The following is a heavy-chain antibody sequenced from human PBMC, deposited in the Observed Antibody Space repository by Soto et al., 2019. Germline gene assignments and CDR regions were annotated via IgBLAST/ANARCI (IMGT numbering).Heavy chain of an antibody. Sequence: ETLSLTCAVSGYSISSGYYWGWIRQPPGKGLEWIGSIHHSGSTYYNPSLKSRVTISVDTSKNQFSLKLSSVTAADTAVYFCARGTYKGIVATGFNWFDPWGQGTLVTVSS. D-gene: IGHD5-12*01. J-gene: IGHJ5*02. CDR2: IHHSGST. V-gene: IGHV4-38-2*01. CDR3: ARGTYKGIVATGFNWFDP. CDR1: GYSISSGYY.